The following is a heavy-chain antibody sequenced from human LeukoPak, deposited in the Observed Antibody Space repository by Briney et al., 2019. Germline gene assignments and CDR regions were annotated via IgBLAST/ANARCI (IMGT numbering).Heavy chain of an antibody. Sequence: GGSLRLSCAASGFTFSSYWMTWFRQAPVKGLEWVANIKQDGSEKYYVDSVKGRFTISRDNAKNSLYLQMNSLRAEDTAVYHCARGGWEPLDYWGQGILVTVSS. J-gene: IGHJ4*02. D-gene: IGHD1-26*01. CDR2: IKQDGSEK. V-gene: IGHV3-7*01. CDR3: ARGGWEPLDY. CDR1: GFTFSSYW.